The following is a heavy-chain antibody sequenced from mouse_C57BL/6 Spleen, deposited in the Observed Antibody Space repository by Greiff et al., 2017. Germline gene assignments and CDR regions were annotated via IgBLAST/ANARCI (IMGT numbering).Heavy chain of an antibody. V-gene: IGHV3-6*01. D-gene: IGHD2-4*01. CDR1: GYSITSGYY. CDR3: AREGVSYYDYDGGHYYAMDY. CDR2: ISYDGSN. Sequence: EVKLMESGPGLVKPSQSLSLTCSVTGYSITSGYYWNWIRQFPGNKLEWMGYISYDGSNNYNPSLKNRISITRDTSKNQFFLKLNSVTTEDTATYYCAREGVSYYDYDGGHYYAMDYWGQGTSVTVSS. J-gene: IGHJ4*01.